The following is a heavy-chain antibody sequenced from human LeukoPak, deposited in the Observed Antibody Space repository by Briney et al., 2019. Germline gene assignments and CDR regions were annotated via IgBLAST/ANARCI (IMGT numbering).Heavy chain of an antibody. CDR2: LSSYSGNT. J-gene: IGHJ4*02. V-gene: IGHV1-18*01. CDR1: GYNFTSYG. CDR3: ARDSNYYDSSGYDY. Sequence: APVKISCKASGYNFTSYGVTWVRQAPGQGPEWMGWLSSYSGNTNYAQKLQGRVTMTTDTSTSTAYMELKSLTSDDTSVYYCARDSNYYDSSGYDYWGQGTLVTVSS. D-gene: IGHD3-22*01.